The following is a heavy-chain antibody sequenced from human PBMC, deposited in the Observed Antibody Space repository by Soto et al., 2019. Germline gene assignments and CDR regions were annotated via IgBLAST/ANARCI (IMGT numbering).Heavy chain of an antibody. D-gene: IGHD4-17*01. Sequence: QVQLVQSGAEVKKPGSSVKVSCKGSGATFTRYGVIWVRQAPGQGLEWMGGIIPIFDKANYARKVQARLTITADKSTSTAFMELRSLRSEYTAVYYCARAGIYSDYFTGAHDPCGQGTLVTVSS. J-gene: IGHJ5*02. V-gene: IGHV1-69*06. CDR1: GATFTRYG. CDR3: ARAGIYSDYFTGAHDP. CDR2: IIPIFDKA.